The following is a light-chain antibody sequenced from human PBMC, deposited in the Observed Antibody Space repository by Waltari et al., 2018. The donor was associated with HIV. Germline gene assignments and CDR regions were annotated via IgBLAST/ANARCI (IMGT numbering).Light chain of an antibody. Sequence: EIVMTQSPATLSVSPGERATLSCRASQTISSNLAWYQQKPGQSPKLLIYWASTRESGVPDRFSGSGSGTDFTLTISSLQAEDVAVYYCLQYYSTPRTFGQGTKVEIK. CDR2: WAS. J-gene: IGKJ1*01. CDR1: QTISSN. CDR3: LQYYSTPRT. V-gene: IGKV4-1*01.